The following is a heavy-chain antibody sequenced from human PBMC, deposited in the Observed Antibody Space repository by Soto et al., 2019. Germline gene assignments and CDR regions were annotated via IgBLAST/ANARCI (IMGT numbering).Heavy chain of an antibody. CDR1: GGSISSGGYY. D-gene: IGHD6-6*01. CDR3: ARYAARHGFYGMDV. Sequence: SETLSLICTVSGGSISSGGYYWSWIRQHPGKGLEWIGYIYYSGSTYYNPSLKSRVTISVDTSKNQFSLKLSSVTAADTAVYYCARYAARHGFYGMDVWGQGTTVTVSS. V-gene: IGHV4-31*03. J-gene: IGHJ6*02. CDR2: IYYSGST.